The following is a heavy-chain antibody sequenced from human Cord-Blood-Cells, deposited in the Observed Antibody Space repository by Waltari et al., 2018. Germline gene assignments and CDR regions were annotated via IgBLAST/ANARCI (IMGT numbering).Heavy chain of an antibody. CDR3: ATAGNWNDADDAFDI. D-gene: IGHD1-20*01. CDR2: FDPEDGET. J-gene: IGHJ3*02. CDR1: GYTFTELS. Sequence: QVQLVQSGAEVKKPGASVKVSCKVSGYTFTELSMHWVIQDPGKGLEWMGGFDPEDGETIYAQKFQGRVTMTEDTSTDTAYMELSSLRSEDTAVYYCATAGNWNDADDAFDIWGQGTMVTVSS. V-gene: IGHV1-24*01.